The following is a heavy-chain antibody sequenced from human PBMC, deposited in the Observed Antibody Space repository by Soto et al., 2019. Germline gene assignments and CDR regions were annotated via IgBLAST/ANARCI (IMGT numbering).Heavy chain of an antibody. Sequence: QIQLVESGGDVVQPGKSLRLSCAASGFNFGFFGMHWVRQAPGKGLEWVAFISGDGINTQYADSVRGRFTLSRDYSRKTMYLQMDSLRDEDTALYYCASGNLSVDFDSWGLGTLVTVSS. CDR1: GFNFGFFG. J-gene: IGHJ4*02. CDR3: ASGNLSVDFDS. V-gene: IGHV3-30*03. CDR2: ISGDGINT.